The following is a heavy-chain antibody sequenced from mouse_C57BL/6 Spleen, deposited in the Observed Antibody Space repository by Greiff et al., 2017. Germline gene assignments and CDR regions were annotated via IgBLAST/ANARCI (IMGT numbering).Heavy chain of an antibody. V-gene: IGHV5-17*01. CDR1: GFTFSDYG. CDR3: ATSYSNYVWFAY. CDR2: ISSGSSTI. Sequence: EVKLVESGGGLVKPGGSLKLSCAASGFTFSDYGMHWVRQAPEKGLEWVAYISSGSSTIYYADTVKGRFTISRDNAKNTLFLQMTSLRSEDTAMYYCATSYSNYVWFAYWGQGTLVTVSA. J-gene: IGHJ3*01. D-gene: IGHD2-5*01.